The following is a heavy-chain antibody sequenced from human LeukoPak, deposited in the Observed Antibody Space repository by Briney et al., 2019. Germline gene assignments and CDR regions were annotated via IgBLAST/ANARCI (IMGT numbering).Heavy chain of an antibody. D-gene: IGHD3-10*01. CDR1: GGSISSSSYY. CDR2: IYYSGST. V-gene: IGHV4-39*07. CDR3: ARALGTLYGSGNNFDY. J-gene: IGHJ4*02. Sequence: PSETLSLTCTVSGGSISSSSYYWGWIRQPPGKGLEWIGSIYYSGSTYYNPSLKSRVTISVDTSKNQFSLKLSSVTAADTAVYYCARALGTLYGSGNNFDYWGQGTLVTVSS.